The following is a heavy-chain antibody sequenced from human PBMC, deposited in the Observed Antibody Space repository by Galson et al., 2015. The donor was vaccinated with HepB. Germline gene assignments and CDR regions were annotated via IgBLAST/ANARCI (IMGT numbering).Heavy chain of an antibody. CDR1: GFTFSDYS. CDR3: ARNEYDRSGFDVFDI. D-gene: IGHD3-22*01. J-gene: IGHJ3*02. V-gene: IGHV3-11*01. CDR2: ISSSANTI. Sequence: SLRLSCAASGFTFSDYSMRWIRQTPGKGLEWISYISSSANTIKYADSVKGRSTISRDNAKKSLYLQINSLRAEDTAVYYCARNEYDRSGFDVFDIWGQGTMVTVSS.